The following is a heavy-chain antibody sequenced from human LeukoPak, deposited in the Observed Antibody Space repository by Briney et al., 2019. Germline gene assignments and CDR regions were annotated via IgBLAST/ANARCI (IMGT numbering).Heavy chain of an antibody. D-gene: IGHD6-13*01. CDR3: AKLMGGVAAAGYFDY. CDR1: GFTFSSYA. J-gene: IGHJ4*02. Sequence: GGSLRLSCAASGFTFSSYAMSWVRQAPGKGLEWVSAISGSGGSTYYADSVKGRFTISRYNSKNTLYLQMNSLRAEDSAVYYCAKLMGGVAAAGYFDYWGQGTLVTVSS. CDR2: ISGSGGST. V-gene: IGHV3-23*01.